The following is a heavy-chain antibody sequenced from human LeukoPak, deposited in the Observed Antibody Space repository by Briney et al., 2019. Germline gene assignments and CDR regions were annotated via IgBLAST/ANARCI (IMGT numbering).Heavy chain of an antibody. J-gene: IGHJ5*02. CDR1: GYTFTGYY. CDR3: ARGAAAGNWFDP. Sequence: ASVKVSCKASGYTFTGYYMHWVRRAPGQGLEWMGRINPNSGGTNYAQKFQGRVTMTRDTSISTAYMELSRLRSDDTAVYYCARGAAAGNWFDPWGQGTQVTVSS. V-gene: IGHV1-2*06. D-gene: IGHD6-13*01. CDR2: INPNSGGT.